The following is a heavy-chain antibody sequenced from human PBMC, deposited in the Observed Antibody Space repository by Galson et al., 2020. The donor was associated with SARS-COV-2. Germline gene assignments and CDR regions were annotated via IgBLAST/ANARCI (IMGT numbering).Heavy chain of an antibody. CDR1: GGSISNGGYY. D-gene: IGHD1-26*01. J-gene: IGHJ4*02. CDR2: IYSSGST. CDR3: ARSFSGSYHHPIHY. V-gene: IGHV4-31*03. Sequence: ASETLSLTCTVSGGSISNGGYYWSWIRQHPGKGLEWIGYIYSSGSTYYNPSLKSRVTILVDASKNQFPLKLSSVTAADTAVYYCARSFSGSYHHPIHYWGQGTLVTVSS.